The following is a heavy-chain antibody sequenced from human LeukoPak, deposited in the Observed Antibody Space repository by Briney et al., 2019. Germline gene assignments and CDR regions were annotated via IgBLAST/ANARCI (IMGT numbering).Heavy chain of an antibody. D-gene: IGHD3-10*01. CDR2: ISSDGSSK. V-gene: IGHV3-30-3*01. CDR1: GFTFSSYA. CDR3: VGAPYYYASGTFSPFDY. Sequence: GGSLRLSCAASGFTFSSYAMHWVRQAPGKGLEWVAVISSDGSSKYYADSVKGRFTISRDNSKNTLYLQMNTLRAEDTAMYFCVGAPYYYASGTFSPFDYWGQGTLVTVSS. J-gene: IGHJ4*02.